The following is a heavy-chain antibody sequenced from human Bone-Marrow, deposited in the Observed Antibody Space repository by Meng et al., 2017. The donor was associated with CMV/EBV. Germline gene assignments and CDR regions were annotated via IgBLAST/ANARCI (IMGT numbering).Heavy chain of an antibody. D-gene: IGHD5-24*01. V-gene: IGHV4-39*07. CDR3: ARVRRVAERWLQPDAFDI. J-gene: IGHJ3*02. CDR2: IYYSGST. CDR1: GGSISSSSYY. Sequence: SETLSLTCTVSGGSISSSSYYWGWIRQPPGKGLEWIGSIYYSGSTYYNPSLKSRVTISVDTSKNQFSLKLSSVTAADTAVYYCARVRRVAERWLQPDAFDIWGQGTMVTVSS.